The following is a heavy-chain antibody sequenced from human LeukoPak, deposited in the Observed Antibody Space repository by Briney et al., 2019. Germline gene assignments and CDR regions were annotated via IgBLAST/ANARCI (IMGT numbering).Heavy chain of an antibody. CDR2: ISGSGGST. CDR1: GFTFSSYA. CDR3: ARVLQGEWFFDY. V-gene: IGHV3-23*01. Sequence: GGSLRLSCAASGFTFSSYAMSWVRQAPGKGLEWVSAISGSGGSTYYADSVKGRFTISRDNAKNTLYLQMNSLRAEDTAVYYCARVLQGEWFFDYWGQGTLVTVSS. J-gene: IGHJ4*02. D-gene: IGHD3-3*01.